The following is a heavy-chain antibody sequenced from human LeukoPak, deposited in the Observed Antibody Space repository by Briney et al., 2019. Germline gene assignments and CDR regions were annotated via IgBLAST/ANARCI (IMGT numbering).Heavy chain of an antibody. J-gene: IGHJ4*01. CDR1: GGSFSGYY. D-gene: IGHD3-10*01. CDR3: ARKVVSYGSGSDPYNY. V-gene: IGHV4-34*01. CDR2: INHSGST. Sequence: SETLSLTCAVYGGSFSGYYWSWIRQPPGKGLEWIGEINHSGSTNYNPSLKSRVVMSVDTSKNQFSLRLSSVTAADTAVYYCARKVVSYGSGSDPYNYWGQGTLVTVSS.